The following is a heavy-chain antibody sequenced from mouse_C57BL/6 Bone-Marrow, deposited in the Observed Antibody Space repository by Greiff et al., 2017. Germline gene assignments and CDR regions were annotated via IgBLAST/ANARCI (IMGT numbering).Heavy chain of an antibody. CDR1: GYTFTNYW. J-gene: IGHJ3*01. Sequence: VKLQESGAELVRPGTSVKMSCKASGYTFTNYWIGWAKQRPGHGLEWIGDIYPGGGYTNYNEKFKGKATLTADKSSSTAYMQFSILSTDDSAVYYGARLGRWLLPVFAYWGQGTMVTVSA. D-gene: IGHD2-3*01. CDR2: IYPGGGYT. V-gene: IGHV1-63*01. CDR3: ARLGRWLLPVFAY.